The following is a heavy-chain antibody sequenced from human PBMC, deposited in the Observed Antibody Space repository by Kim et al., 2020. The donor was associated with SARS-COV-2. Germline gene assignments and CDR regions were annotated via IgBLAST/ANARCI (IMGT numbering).Heavy chain of an antibody. V-gene: IGHV1-69*13. J-gene: IGHJ6*01. CDR3: ACGGYRGYDFMGTYSYSAVDA. Sequence: SVKVSCKTSGNTFKTNAINWVRQAPGQGLEWMGGIIPVYDSTNVARKFHGRVTLTADDSTNIAYMDLTSLKSEDTAVYYCACGGYRGYDFMGTYSYSAVDAGGQGTPVTVS. D-gene: IGHD5-12*01. CDR2: IIPVYDST. CDR1: GNTFKTNA.